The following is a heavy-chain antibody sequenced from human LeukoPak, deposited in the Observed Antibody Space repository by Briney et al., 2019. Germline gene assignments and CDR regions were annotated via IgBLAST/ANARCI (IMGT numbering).Heavy chain of an antibody. J-gene: IGHJ4*02. CDR3: AKAVAGTIH. D-gene: IGHD6-19*01. Sequence: GGSLRLSCAASGFTFSSYVMHWVRQAPGKGLEWVAVISYDGGNKYYADSVKGRFTISRDNSKNTLYLQMNSLRAEDTAVYYCAKAVAGTIHWGQGTLVTVSS. V-gene: IGHV3-30*18. CDR2: ISYDGGNK. CDR1: GFTFSSYV.